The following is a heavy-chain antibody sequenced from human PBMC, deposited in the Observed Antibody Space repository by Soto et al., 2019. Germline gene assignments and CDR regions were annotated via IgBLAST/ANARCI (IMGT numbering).Heavy chain of an antibody. CDR3: ASGHCSGDCYSDY. Sequence: GASVKVSCKASGYTFTNYPMHWVRQAPGQGPEWLGWISTGNGSTKWSQKFQGRVTITWDTSATTTYIELSSLRSEDTAVYYCASGHCSGDCYSDYWGQGTLVTVSS. CDR1: GYTFTNYP. J-gene: IGHJ4*02. CDR2: ISTGNGST. D-gene: IGHD2-21*02. V-gene: IGHV1-3*04.